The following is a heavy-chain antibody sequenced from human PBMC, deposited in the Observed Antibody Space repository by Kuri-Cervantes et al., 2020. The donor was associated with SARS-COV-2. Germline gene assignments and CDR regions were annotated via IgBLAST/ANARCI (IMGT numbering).Heavy chain of an antibody. V-gene: IGHV3-64D*06. J-gene: IGHJ6*02. D-gene: IGHD5-18*01. Sequence: GESLKISCAASGFTFSSYEMNWVRQAPGKGLEYVSAISSNGGSTYYADSVKGRFTISRDNSKNTLYLQMSSLRAEDTAVYYCVKGSGYSYGYVFGLDGMDVWGQGTTVTVSS. CDR3: VKGSGYSYGYVFGLDGMDV. CDR2: ISSNGGST. CDR1: GFTFSSYE.